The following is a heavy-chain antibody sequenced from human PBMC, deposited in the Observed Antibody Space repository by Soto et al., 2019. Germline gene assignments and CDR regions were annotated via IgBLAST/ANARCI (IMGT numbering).Heavy chain of an antibody. D-gene: IGHD2-15*01. J-gene: IGHJ4*02. CDR2: ISGSGGST. CDR1: GFTFSSYA. Sequence: VQLLESGGGLVQPGGSLRLSCAASGFTFSSYAMSWVRQAPGKGLEWVSAISGSGGSTYYADSVKGRFTISRDNSKNTLYLQMNSLRAEDTAVYYCASQRGIVVVVAADYWGQGTLVTVSS. CDR3: ASQRGIVVVVAADY. V-gene: IGHV3-23*01.